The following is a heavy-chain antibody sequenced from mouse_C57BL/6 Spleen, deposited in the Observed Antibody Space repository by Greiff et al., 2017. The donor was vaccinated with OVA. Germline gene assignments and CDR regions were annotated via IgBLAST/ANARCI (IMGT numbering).Heavy chain of an antibody. CDR2: INYDGSST. CDR1: GFTFSDYY. CDR3: ARETDYGSSYGFDY. J-gene: IGHJ2*01. V-gene: IGHV5-16*01. Sequence: EVQVVESEGGLVQPGSSMKLSCTASGFTFSDYYMAWVRQVPEKGLEWVANINYDGSSTYYLDSLKSRFIISRDNAKNILYLQMSSLKSEDTATYYCARETDYGSSYGFDYWGQGTTLTVSS. D-gene: IGHD1-1*01.